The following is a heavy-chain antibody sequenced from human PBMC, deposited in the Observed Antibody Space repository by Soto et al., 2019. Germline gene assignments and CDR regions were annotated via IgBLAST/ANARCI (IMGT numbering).Heavy chain of an antibody. J-gene: IGHJ6*02. Sequence: QVQLVQSGAEVKKPGASVKVSCKASGYAFTSYDINWVRQATGQGLEWMGWMNPNSGNTGYAQKFQGRVTMTRNTXXXXXXXXXXXXXXXXXAVYXXAXEGVRGMDVWGQGTTVTVSS. D-gene: IGHD2-8*01. CDR2: MNPNSGNT. CDR1: GYAFTSYD. V-gene: IGHV1-8*01. CDR3: AXEGVRGMDV.